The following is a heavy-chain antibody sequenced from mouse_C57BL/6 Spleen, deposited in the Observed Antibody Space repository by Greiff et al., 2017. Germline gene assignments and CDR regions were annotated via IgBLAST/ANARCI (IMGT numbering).Heavy chain of an antibody. CDR3: CLRYSNYDYFDY. CDR2: IDPSDSYT. CDR1: GYTFTSYW. D-gene: IGHD2-5*01. J-gene: IGHJ2*01. Sequence: VQLQQPGAELVKPGASVKLSCKASGYTFTSYWMQWVKQRPGQGLEWIGEIDPSDSYTNYNQKFKGKATLTVDTSSSTAYMQLSSLTSEDSAVYYGCLRYSNYDYFDYWGQGTTLTVSS. V-gene: IGHV1-50*01.